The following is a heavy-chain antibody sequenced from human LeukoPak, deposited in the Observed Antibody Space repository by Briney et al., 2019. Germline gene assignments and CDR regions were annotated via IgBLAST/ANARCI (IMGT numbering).Heavy chain of an antibody. D-gene: IGHD6-13*01. CDR3: ARSGSSGWYGGSWFDP. CDR1: GGSISSSSYY. Sequence: PSETLSLTCTVSGGSISSSSYYWGWIRQPPGKGLEWIGSIYYSGSTYYNPSLKSRVTISVDTSKNQFSLKLSSVTAADTAVYYCARSGSSGWYGGSWFDPWGQGTLVTVSS. V-gene: IGHV4-39*01. J-gene: IGHJ5*02. CDR2: IYYSGST.